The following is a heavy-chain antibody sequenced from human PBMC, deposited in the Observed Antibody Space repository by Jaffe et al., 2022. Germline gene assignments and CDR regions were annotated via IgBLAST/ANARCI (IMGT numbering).Heavy chain of an antibody. CDR3: ARRSSTLKYYYGSGSYYIWFDP. J-gene: IGHJ5*02. Sequence: QVQLQQWGAGLLKPSETLSLTCAVYGGSFSGYYWSWIRQPPGKGLEWIGEINHSGSTNYNPSLKSRVTISVDTSKNQFSLKLSSVTAADTAVYYCARRSSTLKYYYGSGSYYIWFDPWGQGTLVTVSS. CDR1: GGSFSGYY. CDR2: INHSGST. D-gene: IGHD3-10*01. V-gene: IGHV4-34*01.